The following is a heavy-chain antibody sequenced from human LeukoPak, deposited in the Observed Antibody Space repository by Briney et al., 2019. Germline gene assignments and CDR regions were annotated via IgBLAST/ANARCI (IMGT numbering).Heavy chain of an antibody. CDR2: IDPSDSYT. D-gene: IGHD3-10*01. J-gene: IGHJ4*02. V-gene: IGHV5-10-1*01. Sequence: GESLKISCKGSGYSFTTYWISWVRQMPGKGLEWMGRIDPSDSYTNYSPSFQGHVTLSADRSISTAYLQWSSLKASDTAMYYCVRHRSGNYFLHDWGQGTLVTVSS. CDR3: VRHRSGNYFLHD. CDR1: GYSFTTYW.